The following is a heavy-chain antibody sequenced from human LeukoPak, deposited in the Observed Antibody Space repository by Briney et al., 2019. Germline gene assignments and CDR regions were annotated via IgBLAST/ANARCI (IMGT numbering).Heavy chain of an antibody. V-gene: IGHV4-59*11. J-gene: IGHJ3*02. D-gene: IGHD4-17*01. Sequence: SETLSLTCAVSDDSFSSHYWTWIRQPPGKGLEWVGYISYIGSTNYNPSLKSRVTISIDTSKNQFSLKLSSVTAADTAVYYCARDLVTVTKGFDIWGQGTMVSVSS. CDR2: ISYIGST. CDR1: DDSFSSHY. CDR3: ARDLVTVTKGFDI.